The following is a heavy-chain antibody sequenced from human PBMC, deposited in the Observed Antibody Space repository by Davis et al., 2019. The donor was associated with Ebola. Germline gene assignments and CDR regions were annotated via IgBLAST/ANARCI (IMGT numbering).Heavy chain of an antibody. V-gene: IGHV4-4*02. CDR3: VRSVTMIRGVIPWFDP. CDR2: VYHSGST. J-gene: IGHJ5*01. Sequence: SETLSLTCAVSGDSISSSNWWSWVRQSPGKGLEWIGEVYHSGSTNYNPSLKSRVTISVDTSKTQVSLKLSSVTAADTAVYYCVRSVTMIRGVIPWFDPWGQGTLVAVSS. D-gene: IGHD3-10*01. CDR1: GDSISSSNW.